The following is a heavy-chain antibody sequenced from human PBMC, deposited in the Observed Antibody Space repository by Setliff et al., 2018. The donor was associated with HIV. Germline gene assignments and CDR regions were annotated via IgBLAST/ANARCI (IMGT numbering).Heavy chain of an antibody. CDR1: GGSFSGYY. CDR2: IAYSGTTMYT. D-gene: IGHD3-16*01. Sequence: KPSETLSLTCAVYGGSFSGYYWSWIRQTPGKGLEWIADIAYSGTTMYTNYNPSLESRVIISEDTSKNQFSLRLNSVTAADTAVYFCARGGAVSADFDSWGQGTLVTVSS. V-gene: IGHV4-34*01. J-gene: IGHJ4*02. CDR3: ARGGAVSADFDS.